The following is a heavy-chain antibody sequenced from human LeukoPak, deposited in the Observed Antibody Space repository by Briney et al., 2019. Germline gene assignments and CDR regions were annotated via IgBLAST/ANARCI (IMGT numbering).Heavy chain of an antibody. CDR3: ARAGRRVDYNYYMDV. CDR1: GGSISSGSYY. D-gene: IGHD2-15*01. CDR2: IYTSGST. J-gene: IGHJ6*03. V-gene: IGHV4-61*02. Sequence: PSETLSLTCTVSGGSISSGSYYWSWIRQPAGKGLEWIGRIYTSGSTNYNPSLKSRVTISVDTSKNQFSLKLSSVTAADTAVYYCARAGRRVDYNYYMDVWGKGTTVTVSS.